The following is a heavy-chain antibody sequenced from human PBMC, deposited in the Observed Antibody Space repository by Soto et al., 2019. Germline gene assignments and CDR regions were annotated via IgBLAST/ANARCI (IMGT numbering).Heavy chain of an antibody. D-gene: IGHD3-16*01. CDR2: ISYGGSIK. V-gene: IGHV3-30-3*01. Sequence: QVQLVESGGGVVQPGRSLRLSCAASGFPVSDYSMHWVRQAPGKGLEWVAVISYGGSIKDYADSVKGRFTISRDISKNTLDLQMNSLRTEDTAVYYCVRCWGTGDGSTFGYNWFDPWGQGTLVTVSS. CDR3: VRCWGTGDGSTFGYNWFDP. CDR1: GFPVSDYS. J-gene: IGHJ5*02.